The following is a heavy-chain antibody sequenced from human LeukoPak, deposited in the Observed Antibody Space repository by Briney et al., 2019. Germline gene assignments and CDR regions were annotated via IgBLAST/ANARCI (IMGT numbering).Heavy chain of an antibody. CDR3: ARDFRISGWFRSPWDFDH. CDR1: GYAFTGHH. D-gene: IGHD6-19*01. V-gene: IGHV1-2*02. J-gene: IGHJ4*02. Sequence: ASVRVSCKTSGYAFTGHHMHWVRQAPGQGLEWMGWINPNSGGTTYAQKFQVRVTMTGDTSISTAYMELSRLTSDDTAVYYCARDFRISGWFRSPWDFDHWGQGTLVTVSS. CDR2: INPNSGGT.